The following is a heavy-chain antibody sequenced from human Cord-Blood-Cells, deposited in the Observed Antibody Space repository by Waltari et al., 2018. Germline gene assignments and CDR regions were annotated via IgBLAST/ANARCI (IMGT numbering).Heavy chain of an antibody. CDR1: GYTFTGYY. CDR3: ARDLKSLGIPYYYYYGMDV. J-gene: IGHJ6*02. Sequence: QVQLVQSGAEVKKPGASVKVSCKASGYTFTGYYMHWVRQAPGQGLEWMGWIKPNSGGTNYAQKFQGRVTMTRDTSISTAYMELSRLRSDDTAVYYCARDLKSLGIPYYYYYGMDVWGQGTTVTVSS. D-gene: IGHD7-27*01. V-gene: IGHV1-2*02. CDR2: IKPNSGGT.